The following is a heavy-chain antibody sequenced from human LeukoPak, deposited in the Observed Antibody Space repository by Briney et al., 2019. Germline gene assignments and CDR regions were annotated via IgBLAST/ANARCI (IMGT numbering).Heavy chain of an antibody. CDR2: INHSGSA. CDR3: AKEGTTGRNLNWFDS. CDR1: GGSFSGYY. D-gene: IGHD1-1*01. V-gene: IGHV4-34*01. J-gene: IGHJ5*01. Sequence: PSETLSLTCAVYGGSFSGYYWSWIRQPPGKGLEWIGEINHSGSANYNPSLKSRVTISVDSSKNQFSLKLTSVTAADTAVYYCAKEGTTGRNLNWFDSWGQGTLVTVSS.